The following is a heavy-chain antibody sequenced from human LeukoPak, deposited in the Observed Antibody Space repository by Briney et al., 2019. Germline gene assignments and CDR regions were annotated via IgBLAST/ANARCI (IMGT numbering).Heavy chain of an antibody. CDR2: ISAYNGNT. V-gene: IGHV1-18*01. D-gene: IGHD3-3*02. J-gene: IGHJ6*02. CDR3: ARDSFLGNYYGMDV. Sequence: ASVTVSFKASGYTFTSYGISWVRQAPGQGLEWMGWISAYNGNTNYAQKLQGRVTMTTDTSTSTAYMELRSLRSDDTAVYYCARDSFLGNYYGMDVWGQGTTVTVSS. CDR1: GYTFTSYG.